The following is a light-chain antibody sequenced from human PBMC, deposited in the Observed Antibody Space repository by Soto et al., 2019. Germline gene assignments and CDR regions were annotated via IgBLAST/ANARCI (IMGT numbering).Light chain of an antibody. V-gene: IGLV6-57*04. CDR1: SGSIASNY. Sequence: NFMLTQPHSVSESPGKTVTISCTRSSGSIASNYVKWYQQRPGSAPTTVIYEDNQRPSGVPDRFSGSIDSSSNSASLTISGLKTEDEADYYCQSYDSSIVVFGGGTKVTVL. CDR2: EDN. J-gene: IGLJ2*01. CDR3: QSYDSSIVV.